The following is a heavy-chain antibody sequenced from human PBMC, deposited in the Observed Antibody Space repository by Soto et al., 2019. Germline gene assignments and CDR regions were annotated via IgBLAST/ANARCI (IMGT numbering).Heavy chain of an antibody. CDR3: AREPPYDYVWGSYRSGGYYFDN. V-gene: IGHV1-69*13. D-gene: IGHD3-16*02. CDR1: GGTFSSYA. CDR2: IIPIFGTA. Sequence: SVKVSCKASGGTFSSYAISWVRQAPGQGLEWMGGIIPIFGTANYAQKFQGRVTITADESTSTAYMELSSLRSEDTAVYYCAREPPYDYVWGSYRSGGYYFDNWGQGTLVTVSS. J-gene: IGHJ4*02.